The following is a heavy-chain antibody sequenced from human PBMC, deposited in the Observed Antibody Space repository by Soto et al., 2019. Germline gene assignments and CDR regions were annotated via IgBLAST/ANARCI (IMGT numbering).Heavy chain of an antibody. D-gene: IGHD3-10*01. V-gene: IGHV3-48*01. CDR1: GFTFSIYS. Sequence: GGSLRLSCAASGFTFSIYSMNWVRQAPWKGLEWVSYIMPGSSHIFYADSVKGRFTISRDNAKNTLYLQMNSLRAEDTAVYYCAKDGGSYYYGSGSYYNLPLDYWGQGTLVTVSS. J-gene: IGHJ4*02. CDR3: AKDGGSYYYGSGSYYNLPLDY. CDR2: IMPGSSHI.